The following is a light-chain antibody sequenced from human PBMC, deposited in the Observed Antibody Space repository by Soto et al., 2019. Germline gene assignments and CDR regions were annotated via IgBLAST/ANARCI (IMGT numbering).Light chain of an antibody. CDR2: EVS. CDR3: SSYTIKNTWV. V-gene: IGLV2-14*01. CDR1: SSDVGGYNY. J-gene: IGLJ3*02. Sequence: QSALTQPASVSGSPGQSITISCTGTSSDVGGYNYVSWYQQHPGKAPKLMIYEVSNRPSGVSNRFSGSKSGNTASLTISGLQAEDEADYYCSSYTIKNTWVFGGGTKLAVL.